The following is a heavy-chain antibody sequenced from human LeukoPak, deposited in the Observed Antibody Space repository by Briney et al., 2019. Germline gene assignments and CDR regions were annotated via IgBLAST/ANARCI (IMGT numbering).Heavy chain of an antibody. CDR3: AKDYAAGRVTIFGVVLDY. V-gene: IGHV3-23*01. CDR1: GFTFSSYG. D-gene: IGHD3-3*01. CDR2: ISGSGGST. J-gene: IGHJ4*02. Sequence: PGRSLRLSCAASGFTFSSYGMHWVRQAPGKGLEWVSAISGSGGSTYYADSVKGRFTISRDNSKNTLYLQMNSLRAEDTAVYYCAKDYAAGRVTIFGVVLDYWGQGTLVTVSS.